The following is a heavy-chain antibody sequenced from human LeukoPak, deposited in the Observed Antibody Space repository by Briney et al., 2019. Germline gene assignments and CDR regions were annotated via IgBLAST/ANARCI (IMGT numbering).Heavy chain of an antibody. CDR1: GFTFSNYE. J-gene: IGHJ4*02. V-gene: IGHV3-7*01. CDR3: ATTGYSYGYDIDY. Sequence: EPGGSLRLSCIASGFTFSNYELNWVRQAPGKGLEWVANIKQDGSEKYYVDSVKGRFTISRDNAKNSLYLQMNSLRAEDTAMYYCATTGYSYGYDIDYWGQGTLVTVSS. D-gene: IGHD5-18*01. CDR2: IKQDGSEK.